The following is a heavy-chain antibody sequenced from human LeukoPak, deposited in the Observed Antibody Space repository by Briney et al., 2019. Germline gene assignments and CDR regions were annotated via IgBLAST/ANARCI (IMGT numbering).Heavy chain of an antibody. V-gene: IGHV3-48*04. Sequence: QPGRSLRLSCAASGFTFSSYAMHWVRQAPGKGLEWVSYISSSGSTIYYADSVKGRFTISRDNAKNSLYLQMNSLRAEDTAVYYCARNRSVRDILTGDNRYFDYWGQGTLVTVSS. D-gene: IGHD3-9*01. CDR1: GFTFSSYA. CDR2: ISSSGSTI. CDR3: ARNRSVRDILTGDNRYFDY. J-gene: IGHJ4*02.